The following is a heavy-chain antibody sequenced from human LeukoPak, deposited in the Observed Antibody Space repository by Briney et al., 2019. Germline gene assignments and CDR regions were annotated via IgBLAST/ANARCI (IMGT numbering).Heavy chain of an antibody. CDR1: GGSISSGGYY. V-gene: IGHV4-30-2*01. Sequence: PSETLSLTCTVSGGSISSGGYYWSWIRQPPGKGLEWIGYIYHSGSTYYNPSLKSRVTISVDRSKNQFSLKLSSVTAADTAVYYCARRGKYSSSSGAFDIWGQGTMVTVSS. D-gene: IGHD6-6*01. CDR2: IYHSGST. CDR3: ARRGKYSSSSGAFDI. J-gene: IGHJ3*02.